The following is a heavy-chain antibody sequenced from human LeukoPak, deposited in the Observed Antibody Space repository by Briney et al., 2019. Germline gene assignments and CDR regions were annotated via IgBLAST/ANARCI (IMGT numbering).Heavy chain of an antibody. CDR1: GYTLTSYD. J-gene: IGHJ4*02. CDR3: ARGLRGYSGYDLDY. Sequence: ASVKVSCKASGYTLTSYDINWVRQATGQGLEWMGWMNPNSGNTGYAQKFQGRVTMTRNTSISTAYMELSSLRSEDTAVYYCARGLRGYSGYDLDYWGQGTLVTVSS. CDR2: MNPNSGNT. D-gene: IGHD5-12*01. V-gene: IGHV1-8*01.